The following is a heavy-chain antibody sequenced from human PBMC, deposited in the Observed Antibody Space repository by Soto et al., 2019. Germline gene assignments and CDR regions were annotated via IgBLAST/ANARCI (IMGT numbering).Heavy chain of an antibody. CDR1: GGSISSGGYY. D-gene: IGHD6-13*01. V-gene: IGHV4-31*03. Sequence: SETLSLTCTVSGGSISSGGYYWSWIRQHPGKGLEWIGYIYYSGSTYYNPSLKSRVTISVDTSKNQFSLKLSSVTAADTAVYYCARQEQQLDDAFDIWGQGTMVTVSS. CDR2: IYYSGST. CDR3: ARQEQQLDDAFDI. J-gene: IGHJ3*02.